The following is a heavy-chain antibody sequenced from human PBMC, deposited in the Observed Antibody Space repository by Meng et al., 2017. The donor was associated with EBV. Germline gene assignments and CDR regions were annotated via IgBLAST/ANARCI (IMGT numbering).Heavy chain of an antibody. CDR3: ARGVEENGSHYPFDS. D-gene: IGHD1-1*01. Sequence: QVQLVQSGHEWKRPGASVKVSCKATGYTFRNYAINWMRQVPGQGLEWMGWINTYSGKATFAQGFTGRFVFSLDTPVTTAHLQISGLKTEDSAVYYCARGVEENGSHYPFDSWGQGTLVTVSS. CDR1: GYTFRNYA. CDR2: INTYSGKA. V-gene: IGHV7-4-1*02. J-gene: IGHJ4*02.